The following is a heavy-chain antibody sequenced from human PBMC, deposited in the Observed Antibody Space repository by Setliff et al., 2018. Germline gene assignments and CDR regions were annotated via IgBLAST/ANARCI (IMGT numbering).Heavy chain of an antibody. Sequence: ASVKVSCKASGYTLSKYYMHWVRQAPGQGLEWMGIINPSGGLTKYAQKFQGRVTMTSDTSTNTAYMELDSLRSEDTAVYYCARSPAVLGIFYLDPWGQGTLVTVSS. CDR3: ARSPAVLGIFYLDP. CDR1: GYTLSKYY. D-gene: IGHD3-3*01. J-gene: IGHJ5*02. V-gene: IGHV1-46*01. CDR2: INPSGGLT.